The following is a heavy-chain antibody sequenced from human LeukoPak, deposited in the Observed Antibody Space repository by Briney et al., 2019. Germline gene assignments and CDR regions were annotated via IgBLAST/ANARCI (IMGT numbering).Heavy chain of an antibody. J-gene: IGHJ6*02. CDR2: IYYDGSNK. CDR3: ARDTFYSSGVYGLDV. V-gene: IGHV3-33*08. D-gene: IGHD3-22*01. CDR1: GFTFSTYE. Sequence: GGSLRLSCVGSGFTFSTYEMTWVRQAPGKGLEWVAVIYYDGSNKYYADSVRGRFTISRDNSKNTLFLQMSSLRAEDTAVYYCARDTFYSSGVYGLDVWGQGTTVTVSS.